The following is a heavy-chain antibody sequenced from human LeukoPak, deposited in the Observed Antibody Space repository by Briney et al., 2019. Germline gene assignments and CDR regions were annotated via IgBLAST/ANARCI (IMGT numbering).Heavy chain of an antibody. D-gene: IGHD3-10*01. CDR3: AKDRQRIWFGTQYYFDY. V-gene: IGHV3-23*01. Sequence: PGGSLRLSCAASGFTFSSYGMSWVRQAPGKGLEWVSAISGSGGSTYYADSVKGRFTISRDNSKNTLYLQMNSLRAEDTAVYYCAKDRQRIWFGTQYYFDYWGQGTLVTVSS. J-gene: IGHJ4*02. CDR1: GFTFSSYG. CDR2: ISGSGGST.